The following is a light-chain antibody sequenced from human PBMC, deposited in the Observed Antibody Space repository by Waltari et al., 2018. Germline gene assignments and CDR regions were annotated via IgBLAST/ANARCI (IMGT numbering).Light chain of an antibody. V-gene: IGKV3-20*01. CDR3: QKYESVPAT. CDR1: QSIGIY. Sequence: IVLTQAPGILSLFPGERATLPCRASQSIGIYLAWYQQKPDKAPPLLMYHASPRATGIPDRFSRRGSGTDFSLTISRLGPEAFAVYYCQKYESVPATFGQGTKVEIK. J-gene: IGKJ1*01. CDR2: HAS.